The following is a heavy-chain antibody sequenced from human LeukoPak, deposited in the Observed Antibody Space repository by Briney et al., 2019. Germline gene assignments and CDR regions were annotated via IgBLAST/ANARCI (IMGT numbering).Heavy chain of an antibody. D-gene: IGHD3-22*01. V-gene: IGHV3-48*02. CDR1: GFTFSYYS. Sequence: PGGSLILSCAASGFTFSYYSMNWVRQAPGKGLEWVSYITSSSSTIYYADSVKGRFTISRDNAKNSLYLQMNSLRDEDTAVYYCARVVYDSTDYWGQGTLVTVSS. CDR2: ITSSSSTI. CDR3: ARVVYDSTDY. J-gene: IGHJ4*02.